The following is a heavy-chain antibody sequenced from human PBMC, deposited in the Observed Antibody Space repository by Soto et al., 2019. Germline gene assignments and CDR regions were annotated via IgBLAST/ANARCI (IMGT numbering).Heavy chain of an antibody. J-gene: IGHJ4*02. CDR3: ARGTITSFDY. CDR2: INSDGSST. Sequence: EVQLVESGGGLVQPGGSLRLSCAASGFTFSSYWMHWVRQAPGKGLVWVSHINSDGSSTSYADSVKGRFTISRDNAQNTLYLQMNSPSAEDTAVYYCARGTITSFDYWGQGTLVTVSS. V-gene: IGHV3-74*01. CDR1: GFTFSSYW. D-gene: IGHD1-20*01.